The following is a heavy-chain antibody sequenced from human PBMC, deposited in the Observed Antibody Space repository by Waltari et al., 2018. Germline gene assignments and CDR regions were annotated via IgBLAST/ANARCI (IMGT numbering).Heavy chain of an antibody. CDR3: ATTLIVVAANPVFDI. Sequence: EVQLVQSGAEVKKPGATVKISCKPSGYTFVDYYMHWLHKAPGKGPEWMGRVDPDDGETIYADNCQGRVTITTDKSTDTAYMEMSGLKSEDTAVYYCATTLIVVAANPVFDIWGQGTMVTVSS. CDR2: VDPDDGET. CDR1: GYTFVDYY. J-gene: IGHJ3*02. D-gene: IGHD1-26*01. V-gene: IGHV1-69-2*01.